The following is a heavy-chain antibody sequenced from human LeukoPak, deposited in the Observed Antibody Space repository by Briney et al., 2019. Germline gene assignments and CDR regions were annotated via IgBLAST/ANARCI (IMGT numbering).Heavy chain of an antibody. Sequence: SETLSLTCTVSGYSISSGYYWGWIRQPPGKGLEWIGSIYHSGTTYYNPSLKSRVTISVETSKNQFSLKLTSVTAADTAVYYCARGEARDYYDTTGAFDIWGQGTMVTVSS. V-gene: IGHV4-38-2*02. J-gene: IGHJ3*02. CDR2: IYHSGTT. D-gene: IGHD3-22*01. CDR3: ARGEARDYYDTTGAFDI. CDR1: GYSISSGYY.